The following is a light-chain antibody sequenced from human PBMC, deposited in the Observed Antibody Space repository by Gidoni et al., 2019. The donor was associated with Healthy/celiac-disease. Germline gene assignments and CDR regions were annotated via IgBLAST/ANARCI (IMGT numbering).Light chain of an antibody. CDR3: QQYNSYST. Sequence: DIHMTQSPSTLSASVGDRVTITCRASQSSSSWLAWYQQKPGKAPKLLIDDASSLESGVPSRFSGSGSGTEFTLTISSLQPDDFATYYCQQYNSYSTFGQGTKVEIK. CDR1: QSSSSW. V-gene: IGKV1-5*01. CDR2: DAS. J-gene: IGKJ1*01.